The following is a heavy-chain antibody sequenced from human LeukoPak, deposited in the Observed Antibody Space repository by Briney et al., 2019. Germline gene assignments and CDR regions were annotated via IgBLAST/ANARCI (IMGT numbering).Heavy chain of an antibody. J-gene: IGHJ5*02. V-gene: IGHV4-31*03. D-gene: IGHD6-13*01. Sequence: SETLSLTCTVSGGSISSGGYYWSWIRQHPGKGLEWIGYIYYSGSTYYNPSLKSRVTISVDTSKNQFSLKLSSVTAADTAVYYCARGRRAAAGRRWFDPWGQGTLVTVSS. CDR3: ARGRRAAAGRRWFDP. CDR2: IYYSGST. CDR1: GGSISSGGYY.